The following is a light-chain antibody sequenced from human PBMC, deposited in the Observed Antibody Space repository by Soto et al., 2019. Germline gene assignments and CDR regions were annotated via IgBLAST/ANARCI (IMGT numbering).Light chain of an antibody. V-gene: IGKV3-20*01. CDR2: GAS. Sequence: DIVSTQSPGTQCLSLVERDTLCCRPSQSVSSSYLAWYQQKPGQAPRLLIYGASTRATGIPDRFSGSGSGTDFTLTISRLEPEDFAVYYCHQYGSSPWTFGQGTKVDIK. CDR3: HQYGSSPWT. CDR1: QSVSSSY. J-gene: IGKJ1*01.